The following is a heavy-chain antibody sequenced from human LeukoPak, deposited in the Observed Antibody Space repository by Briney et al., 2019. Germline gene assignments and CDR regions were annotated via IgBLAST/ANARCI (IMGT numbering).Heavy chain of an antibody. V-gene: IGHV4-4*09. CDR3: AGHHSEGVGYNLGY. J-gene: IGHJ4*02. D-gene: IGHD5-24*01. Sequence: SETLSLTRTVSGGSISSYYWSWIRQPPGKGLEWIGYIYTSGSTNYNPSLKSRVTISVDTSKNQFSLKLSSVTAADTAVYYCAGHHSEGVGYNLGYWGQGTPVTVSS. CDR1: GGSISSYY. CDR2: IYTSGST.